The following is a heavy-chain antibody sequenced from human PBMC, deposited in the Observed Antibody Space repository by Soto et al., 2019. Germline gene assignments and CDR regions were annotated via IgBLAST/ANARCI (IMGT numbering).Heavy chain of an antibody. Sequence: SETLSLTCTVSGGSISSYYWSWIRQPPGKGLEWIGYIYYSGSTNYNPSLKSRVTISVDTSKNQFSLKLSSVTAADTAVYYCARARSNGYCSSGYYHQYYFDYWGQGTLVPVSS. V-gene: IGHV4-59*01. J-gene: IGHJ4*02. CDR2: IYYSGST. CDR3: ARARSNGYCSSGYYHQYYFDY. CDR1: GGSISSYY. D-gene: IGHD3-22*01.